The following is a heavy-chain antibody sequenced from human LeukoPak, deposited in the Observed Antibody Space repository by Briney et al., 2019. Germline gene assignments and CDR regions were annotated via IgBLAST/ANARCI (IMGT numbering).Heavy chain of an antibody. CDR2: ISGSGART. Sequence: GGSLRLSCAVSGFTFDDYAMHWVRQVPGKGLEWVSGISGSGARTYYADSVKGRFTISRDNAKNTLYLQMSSLRAEDTAVYYCARDFLHLGGWGQGTMVTVSS. D-gene: IGHD3-16*01. CDR3: ARDFLHLGG. CDR1: GFTFDDYA. V-gene: IGHV3-9*01. J-gene: IGHJ3*01.